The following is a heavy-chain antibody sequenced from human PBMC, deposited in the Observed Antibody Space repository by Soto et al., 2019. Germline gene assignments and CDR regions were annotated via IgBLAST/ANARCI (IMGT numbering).Heavy chain of an antibody. D-gene: IGHD3-3*01. CDR3: ARVAFTGGYYTGDYYYYGMDV. V-gene: IGHV4-59*01. CDR2: IYYSGST. Sequence: SETLSLTCTVSGGSISSYYWSWIRQPPGKGLEWIGYIYYSGSTNYNPSLKSRVTISVDTSKNQFSLKLSSVTAADTAVYYCARVAFTGGYYTGDYYYYGMDVWGQGTTVTVS. J-gene: IGHJ6*02. CDR1: GGSISSYY.